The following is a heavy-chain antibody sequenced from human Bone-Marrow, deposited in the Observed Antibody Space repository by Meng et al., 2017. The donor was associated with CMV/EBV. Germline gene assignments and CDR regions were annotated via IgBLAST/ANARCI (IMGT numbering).Heavy chain of an antibody. Sequence: GGSLRLSCAASGFTFSNYGMHWVRQAPGKGLEWVAFIRYDGSNKYYADSVKGRFTISRDNSKNTLYQQMNSLRAEDTAVYYCAKDRTIVVVDPGSEYYYGMDVWGQGTTVTVSS. J-gene: IGHJ6*02. CDR3: AKDRTIVVVDPGSEYYYGMDV. D-gene: IGHD2-15*01. CDR2: IRYDGSNK. CDR1: GFTFSNYG. V-gene: IGHV3-30*02.